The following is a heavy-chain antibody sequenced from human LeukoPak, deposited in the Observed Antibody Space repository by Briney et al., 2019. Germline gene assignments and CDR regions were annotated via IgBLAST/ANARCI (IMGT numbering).Heavy chain of an antibody. Sequence: GGSLRLSCAASGFTFSSYWMSWVRQAPGKGLEWVANMKQDGSEKYYVDSVKGRFTISRDNAKNSLYLQMNSLRAEDTAVYYCARDPTYSYADYWGQGTLVTVSS. D-gene: IGHD5-18*01. CDR1: GFTFSSYW. CDR2: MKQDGSEK. V-gene: IGHV3-7*01. CDR3: ARDPTYSYADY. J-gene: IGHJ4*02.